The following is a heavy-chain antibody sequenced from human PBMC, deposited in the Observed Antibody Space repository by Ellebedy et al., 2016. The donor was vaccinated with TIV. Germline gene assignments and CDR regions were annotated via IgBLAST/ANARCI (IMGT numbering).Heavy chain of an antibody. V-gene: IGHV3-74*01. CDR3: VRARPYCGGDCFSFGN. Sequence: GESLKISXAASGFSVSSNYMNWVRQAPGKGLVWVSRMNSDGSSTNYADSVKGRFTISRDNAKNTLYLQMHSLRAEDTAVYYCVRARPYCGGDCFSFGNWGQGSLVTVSS. CDR1: GFSVSSNY. CDR2: MNSDGSST. J-gene: IGHJ4*02. D-gene: IGHD2-21*02.